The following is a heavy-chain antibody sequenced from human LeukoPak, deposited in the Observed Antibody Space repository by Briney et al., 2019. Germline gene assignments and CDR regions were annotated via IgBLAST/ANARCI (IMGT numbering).Heavy chain of an antibody. D-gene: IGHD1-26*01. J-gene: IGHJ6*03. CDR3: ARVVGSYYYYYYYYMDV. Sequence: ASVRVSCKASGYTFTSYDINWVRQATGQGLEWMGWRNPNSGNTGYAQKFQGRVTMTRNTSISTAYMELSSLRSEDTAVYYCARVVGSYYYYYYYYMDVWGKGTTVTVSS. CDR1: GYTFTSYD. V-gene: IGHV1-8*01. CDR2: RNPNSGNT.